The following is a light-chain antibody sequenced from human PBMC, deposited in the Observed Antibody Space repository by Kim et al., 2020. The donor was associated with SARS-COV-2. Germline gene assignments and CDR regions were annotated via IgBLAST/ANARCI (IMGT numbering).Light chain of an antibody. V-gene: IGKV3-20*01. J-gene: IGKJ1*01. CDR2: GAS. CDR1: RSVSSSY. CDR3: QQYGSSPWT. Sequence: SPGERATLSCRASRSVSSSYLDWYQQKPGQAPRLLIYGASSRATGIPDRFSGSGSGTDFTLTISRLEPEDFAVYYCQQYGSSPWTFGQGTKVDIK.